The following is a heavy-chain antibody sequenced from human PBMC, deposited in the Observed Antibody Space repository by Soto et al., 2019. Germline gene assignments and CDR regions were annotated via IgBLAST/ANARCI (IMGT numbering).Heavy chain of an antibody. CDR1: RYTFTGYY. CDR3: ARGGRGSSWYFYGMDV. J-gene: IGHJ6*02. CDR2: INPNSGGT. Sequence: GASVKVSCKASRYTFTGYYMHWVRQAPGQGLEWMGWINPNSGGTNYAQKFQGWVTMTRDTSISTAYMELSRLRSDDTAVYYCARGGRGSSWYFYGMDVWGQGTTVTVSS. V-gene: IGHV1-2*04. D-gene: IGHD6-13*01.